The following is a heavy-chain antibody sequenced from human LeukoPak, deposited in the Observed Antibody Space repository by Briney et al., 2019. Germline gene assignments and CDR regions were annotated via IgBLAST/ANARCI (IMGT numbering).Heavy chain of an antibody. CDR1: GYSFSSYY. CDR3: ARENDYGNNWFDP. CDR2: TNPSGDST. V-gene: IGHV1-46*01. D-gene: IGHD4-17*01. Sequence: ASVKVSCKASGYSFSSYYMHWVRQAPGQELEWMGITNPSGDSTTYAQKFQGRVTMTRDTSTRTVYMELSSLRSDDTAVYYCARENDYGNNWFDPWGQGTLVTVSS. J-gene: IGHJ5*02.